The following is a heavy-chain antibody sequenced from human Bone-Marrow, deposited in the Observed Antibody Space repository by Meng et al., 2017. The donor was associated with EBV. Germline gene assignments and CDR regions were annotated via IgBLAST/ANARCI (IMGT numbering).Heavy chain of an antibody. CDR3: ARIQGYDILTGYPYYFDY. J-gene: IGHJ4*02. V-gene: IGHV3-11*01. CDR2: ISSSGSTI. Sequence: QLVVSWGGLDKSGGVLIISCGASGFTFVDYYRSCIRQAPGKGMARFSYISSSGSTIYYADSVKGRFTISRDNDKNSLYLQMNSLRAEDTAVYYCARIQGYDILTGYPYYFDYWGQGTLVTVSS. CDR1: GFTFVDYY. D-gene: IGHD3-9*01.